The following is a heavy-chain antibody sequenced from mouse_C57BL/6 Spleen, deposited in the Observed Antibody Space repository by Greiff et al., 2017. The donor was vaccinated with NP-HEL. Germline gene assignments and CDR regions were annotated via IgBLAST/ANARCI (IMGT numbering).Heavy chain of an antibody. D-gene: IGHD1-1*01. J-gene: IGHJ2*01. Sequence: VKLMESGAELVKPGASVKISCKASGYAFSSYWMNWVKQRPGKGLEWIGQIYPGDGDTNYNGKFKGKATLTADKSSSTAYMQLSSLTSEDPSVYFCARDYYGSSDYWGQGTTLTVSS. CDR3: ARDYYGSSDY. V-gene: IGHV1-80*01. CDR2: IYPGDGDT. CDR1: GYAFSSYW.